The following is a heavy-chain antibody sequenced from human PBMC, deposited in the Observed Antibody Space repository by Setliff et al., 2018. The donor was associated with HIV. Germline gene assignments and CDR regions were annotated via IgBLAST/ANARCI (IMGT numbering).Heavy chain of an antibody. CDR3: ARRTLITGYDY. D-gene: IGHD3-16*01. CDR1: GGSISSSSYY. Sequence: SETLSLTCSVSGGSISSSSYYWGWIRQPPGKGLEWIGSLYYSGTTYYNPSLKSRLTISVDTSKNQFSLKLSSVTAADTAVYYCARRTLITGYDYWGQGTLVTVSS. V-gene: IGHV4-39*01. J-gene: IGHJ4*02. CDR2: LYYSGTT.